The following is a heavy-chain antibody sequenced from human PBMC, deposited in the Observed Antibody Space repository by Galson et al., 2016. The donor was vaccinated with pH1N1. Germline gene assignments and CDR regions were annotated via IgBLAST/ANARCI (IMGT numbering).Heavy chain of an antibody. J-gene: IGHJ4*02. CDR1: GFTFSSYS. D-gene: IGHD3-16*02. CDR3: AKDLGDNIWGSYRPGD. CDR2: ISSSSSTI. Sequence: SLRLSCAASGFTFSSYSMNWVRQAPGKGLEWVSYISSSSSTIYYADSVKGRFTISRDNAKNSLYLQMNSLRAEDTAVYYCAKDLGDNIWGSYRPGDWGLGTLVTVSS. V-gene: IGHV3-48*01.